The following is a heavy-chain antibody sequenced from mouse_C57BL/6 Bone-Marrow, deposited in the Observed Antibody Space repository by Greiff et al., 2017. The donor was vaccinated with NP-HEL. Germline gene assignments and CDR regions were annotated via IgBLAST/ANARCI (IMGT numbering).Heavy chain of an antibody. CDR1: GYTFTSYG. Sequence: VKLQESGAELARPGASVKLSCKASGYTFTSYGISWVKQRNGQGLEWIGEIYPRSGNTYYNEKFKGKATLTADKSSSTAYMELRSLTSEDSAVYFCARSRPITTVVATDYWGQGTTLTVSS. CDR3: ARSRPITTVVATDY. J-gene: IGHJ2*01. V-gene: IGHV1-81*01. CDR2: IYPRSGNT. D-gene: IGHD1-1*01.